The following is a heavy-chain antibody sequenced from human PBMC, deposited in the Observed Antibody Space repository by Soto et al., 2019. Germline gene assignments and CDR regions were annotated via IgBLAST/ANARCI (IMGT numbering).Heavy chain of an antibody. J-gene: IGHJ4*02. V-gene: IGHV4-59*08. CDR3: ARRAGTAALDY. D-gene: IGHD1-7*01. CDR1: GGSISSYY. CDR2: IYDSGST. Sequence: QVQLQESGPGLVKPSETLSLTCTVSGGSISSYYWSWIRQPPGKGLEWIGYIYDSGSTNYSPSLKSXXTXAXXTSKNQFSLKLSSVPAADTAVYYCARRAGTAALDYWGQGTLVTVSS.